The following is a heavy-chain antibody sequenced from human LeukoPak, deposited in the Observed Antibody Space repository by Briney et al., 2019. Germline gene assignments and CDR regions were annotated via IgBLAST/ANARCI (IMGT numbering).Heavy chain of an antibody. CDR1: GFTFSSYG. Sequence: GRSLRLSCAASGFTFSSYGMHWVRQAPGKGLEGVAVIWYDGSNKFYADSVKGRFTISRDNSKNTLFLQMNSLRAEDTAVYYCARVGTVSRVGYYYYGMDVWGQGTTVTVSS. D-gene: IGHD4-17*01. CDR3: ARVGTVSRVGYYYYGMDV. CDR2: IWYDGSNK. V-gene: IGHV3-33*01. J-gene: IGHJ6*02.